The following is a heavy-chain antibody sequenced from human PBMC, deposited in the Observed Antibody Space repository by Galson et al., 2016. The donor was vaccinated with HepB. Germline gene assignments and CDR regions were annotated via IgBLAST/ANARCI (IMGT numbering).Heavy chain of an antibody. CDR3: ARGGVYYDSSGSWYFDL. J-gene: IGHJ2*01. CDR2: IIPILDVA. D-gene: IGHD3-22*01. V-gene: IGHV1-69*04. Sequence: SVKVSCKASGGDLSSHALSWVRQAPGQGLEWMGRIIPILDVATYAQQFQGRVTITADKSTSTVYMQLASLRSEDTAVYYCARGGVYYDSSGSWYFDLWGPGTLITVSS. CDR1: GGDLSSHA.